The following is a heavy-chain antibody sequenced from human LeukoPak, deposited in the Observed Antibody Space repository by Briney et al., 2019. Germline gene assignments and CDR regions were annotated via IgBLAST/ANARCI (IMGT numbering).Heavy chain of an antibody. CDR1: GGSISSYY. Sequence: SETLSLTCTVSGGSISSYYWSWIRQPAGKGLEWIGRINTSGSTNYNPSLKSRVTMSVDTSKNQFSLKLSSVTAADTAVYYCASGGQITIFGKPGDYYGMDVWGQGTTVTVSS. V-gene: IGHV4-4*07. D-gene: IGHD3-3*01. CDR3: ASGGQITIFGKPGDYYGMDV. J-gene: IGHJ6*02. CDR2: INTSGST.